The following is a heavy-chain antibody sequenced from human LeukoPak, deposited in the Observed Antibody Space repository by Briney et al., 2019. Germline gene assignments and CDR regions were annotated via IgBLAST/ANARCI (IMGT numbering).Heavy chain of an antibody. CDR1: GGSISSYY. CDR3: ASTPIAARQGYFQH. CDR2: IYYSGST. Sequence: SETLSLTCTVSGGSISSYYWSWIRQPPGKGLEWIGYIYYSGSTNYNPSLKSRVTISVDTSKNQFSLKLSSVTAADTAVYYCASTPIAARQGYFQHWGQGTLVTVS. V-gene: IGHV4-59*01. J-gene: IGHJ1*01. D-gene: IGHD6-6*01.